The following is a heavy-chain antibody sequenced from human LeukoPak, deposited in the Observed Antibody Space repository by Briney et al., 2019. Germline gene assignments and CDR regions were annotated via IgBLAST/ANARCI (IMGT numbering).Heavy chain of an antibody. CDR2: IVVGSGNT. Sequence: AAKVSCKASGFTLISSTIRWVRQARGQRLEWRGWIVVGSGNTNYAHNFQERVTITTDMSTSTAYMQLSSLRSEDTAVYYCAADLPGGAMFDPWGEGTLVTVSS. D-gene: IGHD3-16*01. V-gene: IGHV1-58*02. CDR1: GFTLISST. CDR3: AADLPGGAMFDP. J-gene: IGHJ5*02.